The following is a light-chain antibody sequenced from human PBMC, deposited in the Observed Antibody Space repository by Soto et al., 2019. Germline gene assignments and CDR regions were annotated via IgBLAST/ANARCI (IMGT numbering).Light chain of an antibody. CDR1: QSVSSSY. CDR2: VAS. CDR3: QQYCSSLLFT. J-gene: IGKJ3*01. Sequence: EIVLTQSPGTLSLSPGERATLSCRASQSVSSSYLAWYQQKPGQAPRLLIYVASSRATGIPDRLSGSGSGTDFTLTISRLEPEDFAVYYCQQYCSSLLFTFGPWTKVDIK. V-gene: IGKV3-20*01.